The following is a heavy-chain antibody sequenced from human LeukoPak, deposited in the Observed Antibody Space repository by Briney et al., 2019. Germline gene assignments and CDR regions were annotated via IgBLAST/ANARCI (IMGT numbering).Heavy chain of an antibody. V-gene: IGHV4-39*01. Sequence: PSETLSLTCTVSGGSISTSSYYWGWVRQPPGKGLEWIGNIFYSGSTYYSPSLKSRVTMSVDTSKNQISLKLSSVIAADTAVYYCARLWSTDCSGGSCPHQPNYWGQGTLVTVSS. CDR3: ARLWSTDCSGGSCPHQPNY. CDR2: IFYSGST. J-gene: IGHJ4*02. D-gene: IGHD2-15*01. CDR1: GGSISTSSYY.